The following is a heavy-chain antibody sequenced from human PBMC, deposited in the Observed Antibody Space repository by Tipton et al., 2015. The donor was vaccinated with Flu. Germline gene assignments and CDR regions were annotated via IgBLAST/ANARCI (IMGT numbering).Heavy chain of an antibody. V-gene: IGHV4-39*07. J-gene: IGHJ3*02. Sequence: TLSLTCTVSGGSISSSTYYWGWIRQPPGKGLEWIGSIYYSGTTSYTPSLKSRVTISVDTSKNQFSLKLSSVTAAGTAVYPCASDRIGEARAFDIWGQGAMVTVSS. CDR1: GGSISSSTYY. CDR2: IYYSGTT. D-gene: IGHD3-10*01. CDR3: ASDRIGEARAFDI.